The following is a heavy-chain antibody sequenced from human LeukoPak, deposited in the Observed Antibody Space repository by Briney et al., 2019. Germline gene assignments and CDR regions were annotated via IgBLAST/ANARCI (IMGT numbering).Heavy chain of an antibody. J-gene: IGHJ3*02. V-gene: IGHV4-4*07. D-gene: IGHD3-22*01. Sequence: SETLSLTCTVSGGSISSYYWSWIRQPARKGLEWIGRIYTSGSTNYNPSLKSRVTMSVDTSKNQFSLKLSSVTAADTAVYYCARASRYYYDSSGYLIDAFDIWGQGTMVTVSS. CDR2: IYTSGST. CDR3: ARASRYYYDSSGYLIDAFDI. CDR1: GGSISSYY.